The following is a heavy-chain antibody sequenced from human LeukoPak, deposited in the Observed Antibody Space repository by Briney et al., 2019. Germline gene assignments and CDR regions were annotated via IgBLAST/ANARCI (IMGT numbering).Heavy chain of an antibody. V-gene: IGHV3-7*01. D-gene: IGHD5-12*01. CDR2: IKEDGSEK. J-gene: IGHJ3*02. CDR3: ARINSGLKWGDALDI. CDR1: GGSFSGYY. Sequence: QSSETLSLTCAVYGGSFSGYYWSWIRQPPGKGLEWVANIKEDGSEKYYVDSVKGRFTISRDNAKNSLYLQMNSLRAEDTAVYYCARINSGLKWGDALDIWGQGTMVTVSS.